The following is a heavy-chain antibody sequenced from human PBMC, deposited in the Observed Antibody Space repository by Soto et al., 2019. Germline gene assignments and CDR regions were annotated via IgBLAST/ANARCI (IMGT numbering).Heavy chain of an antibody. D-gene: IGHD1-26*01. J-gene: IGHJ4*02. V-gene: IGHV3-23*01. CDR3: AKDGGDSGSYYRIN. CDR2: IGGSGGST. Sequence: EVQLLESGGGLVQPGGSLRLSCAASGFTFSSYAMSWVRQAPGKGLEWVSAIGGSGGSTYYAGSVKGRFTISRNNSKNTLDLQMNSPRAEDTAVYYCAKDGGDSGSYYRINWGQGTLVTVSS. CDR1: GFTFSSYA.